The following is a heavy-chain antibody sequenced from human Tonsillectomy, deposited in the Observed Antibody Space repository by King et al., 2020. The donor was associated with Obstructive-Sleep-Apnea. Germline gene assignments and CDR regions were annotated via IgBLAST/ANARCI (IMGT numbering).Heavy chain of an antibody. CDR2: ISAYNGNT. V-gene: IGHV1-18*01. Sequence: QLVQSGAEVKKPGASVKVSCKASGYTFTNYGITWVRQAPGQGPEWRGWISAYNGNTNYAQKLQGRVTMTTDTSTSTAYMELRSLRSDDTAVYYCARVGGGYNLDFYYGMDVWAKGPRSPSP. J-gene: IGHJ6*02. D-gene: IGHD5-24*01. CDR1: GYTFTNYG. CDR3: ARVGGGYNLDFYYGMDV.